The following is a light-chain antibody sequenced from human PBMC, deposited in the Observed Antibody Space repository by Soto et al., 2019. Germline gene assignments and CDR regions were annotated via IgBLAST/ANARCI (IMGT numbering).Light chain of an antibody. V-gene: IGKV4-1*01. J-gene: IGKJ1*01. CDR3: QQCYSPPWT. CDR2: WES. Sequence: DIVMTQSPASLAVSLGERAAIKCKSSQSVLVSSMNENCLGWYQQKPGQPPKLLIYWESTRASGVPDRFSGSGSGTDFTLTITTLQAEDVALYYCQQCYSPPWTFGQGTKVEIK. CDR1: QSVLVSSMNENC.